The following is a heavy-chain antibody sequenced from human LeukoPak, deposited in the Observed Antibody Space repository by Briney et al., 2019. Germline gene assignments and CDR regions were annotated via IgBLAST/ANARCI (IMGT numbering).Heavy chain of an antibody. CDR3: AREAHDYSNVY. CDR2: IWYDGSNK. CDR1: GFTFSSYG. V-gene: IGHV3-33*01. J-gene: IGHJ4*02. D-gene: IGHD4-11*01. Sequence: GGSLRLSCAASGFTFSSYGMHWVRQAPGKGLEWVAVIWYDGSNKYYADSVKGRFTISRDNSKNTLYLQMNSLRAEDTAVYYCAREAHDYSNVYWGQGTLVTVSS.